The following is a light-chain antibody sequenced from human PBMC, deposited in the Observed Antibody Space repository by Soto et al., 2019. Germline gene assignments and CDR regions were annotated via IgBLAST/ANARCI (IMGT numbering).Light chain of an antibody. J-gene: IGLJ2*01. CDR2: EVN. CDR1: SSNVGGYNF. Sequence: QSALTQPASVSGSPGQSIAISCTGTSSNVGGYNFVSWYQQHPGKAPKLLIYEVNKRPSGVSNRFSGSKSDNTASLPISGLQAEDEADYYCCSYGGDRIFGGGTQLTVL. CDR3: CSYGGDRI. V-gene: IGLV2-23*02.